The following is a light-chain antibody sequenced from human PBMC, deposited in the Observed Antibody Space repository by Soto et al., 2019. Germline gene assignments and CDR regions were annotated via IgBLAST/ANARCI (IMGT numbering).Light chain of an antibody. Sequence: QSALTQPASVSGSPGQSITISCTGTSSDVGGYNYVSWYQHHPGKAPKLMIYEVSNRPSGVSNRFSGSKSGKTASLTISGLQAEDEADYYCSSYTGSSTPVFGGGTKLTVL. CDR2: EVS. J-gene: IGLJ3*02. CDR3: SSYTGSSTPV. CDR1: SSDVGGYNY. V-gene: IGLV2-14*01.